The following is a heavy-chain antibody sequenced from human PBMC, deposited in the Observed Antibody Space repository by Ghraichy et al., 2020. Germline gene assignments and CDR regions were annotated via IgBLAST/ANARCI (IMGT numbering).Heavy chain of an antibody. CDR3: ARGPFGRDSSGYWVNYYYYMDV. J-gene: IGHJ6*03. CDR2: VNHSGIT. CDR1: GGSFSTYY. Sequence: SETLSLTCAVYGGSFSTYYWTWIRQPPGKGLEWIGEVNHSGITNYNPSLKSRVTISVDTSNNQFSLKLSSVTAADTAVYYCARGPFGRDSSGYWVNYYYYMDVWGKGTTVTVSS. V-gene: IGHV4-34*01. D-gene: IGHD3-22*01.